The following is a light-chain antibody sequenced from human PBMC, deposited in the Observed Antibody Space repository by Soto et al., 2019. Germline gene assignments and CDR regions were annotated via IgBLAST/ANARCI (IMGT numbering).Light chain of an antibody. J-gene: IGLJ2*01. CDR2: DVT. Sequence: QSVLTQPASVSGSPGQSITISCTGTSSDVGGYNYVSWYQQHPGKVPKLIIYDVTVRASGVSNRFSGSKSGNTASLTISGLQAEDEADYYCNSYTSSSIVVFGGGTKVTVL. CDR3: NSYTSSSIVV. V-gene: IGLV2-14*03. CDR1: SSDVGGYNY.